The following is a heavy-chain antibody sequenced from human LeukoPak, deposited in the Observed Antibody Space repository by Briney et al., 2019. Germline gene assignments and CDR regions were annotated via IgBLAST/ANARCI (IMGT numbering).Heavy chain of an antibody. J-gene: IGHJ5*02. Sequence: ASVKVSCKASGYTFTSYVISWVRQAPGQGLEWMGWISPYNGNTNYAQKFQGRVTMTTDTSTSTAYMELRSLRSDDTAVYYCARSTEENWDPNWFDPWGQGTLVTVSS. CDR2: ISPYNGNT. CDR3: ARSTEENWDPNWFDP. CDR1: GYTFTSYV. D-gene: IGHD7-27*01. V-gene: IGHV1-18*01.